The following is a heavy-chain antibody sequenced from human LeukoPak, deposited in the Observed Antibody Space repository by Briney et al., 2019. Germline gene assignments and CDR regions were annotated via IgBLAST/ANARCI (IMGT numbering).Heavy chain of an antibody. V-gene: IGHV4-59*01. CDR3: ARADYDFWSGYSTAFDY. CDR1: GGSISSYY. J-gene: IGHJ4*02. Sequence: PSETLSLTCTVSGGSISSYYWSWIRQPPGKGLEWIGYIYYSGSTNYNPSLKSRVTISVDTSKNQFSLKLSSVTAADTAVYYCARADYDFWSGYSTAFDYRGQGTLVTVSS. D-gene: IGHD3-3*01. CDR2: IYYSGST.